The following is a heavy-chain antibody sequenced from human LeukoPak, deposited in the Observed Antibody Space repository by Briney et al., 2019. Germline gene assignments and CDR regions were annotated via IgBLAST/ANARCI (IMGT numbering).Heavy chain of an antibody. CDR1: GYTFTSYG. Sequence: ASVKVSCKASGYTFTSYGISWVRQAPGQGLEWMGWISAYNGNTNYAQKLQGRVTMTTDTSTSTAYMELRSLRSDDTAVYYCARDFPYSSGLNWFDHWGQGTLVTVSS. V-gene: IGHV1-18*01. J-gene: IGHJ5*02. CDR2: ISAYNGNT. CDR3: ARDFPYSSGLNWFDH. D-gene: IGHD6-19*01.